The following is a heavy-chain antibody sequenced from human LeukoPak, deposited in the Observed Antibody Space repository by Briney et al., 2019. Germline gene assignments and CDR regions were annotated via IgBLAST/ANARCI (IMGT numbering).Heavy chain of an antibody. Sequence: SETLSLTCTVSGGSISSYYWSWIRQPAGKGLEWIGRIYTSGSTNYNPSLKSRVTISVDKSKNQFFLKLSSVTAADTAVYYCARDLNVRDGYNHDAFDIWGQGTMVTVSS. CDR1: GGSISSYY. J-gene: IGHJ3*02. D-gene: IGHD5-24*01. V-gene: IGHV4-4*07. CDR3: ARDLNVRDGYNHDAFDI. CDR2: IYTSGST.